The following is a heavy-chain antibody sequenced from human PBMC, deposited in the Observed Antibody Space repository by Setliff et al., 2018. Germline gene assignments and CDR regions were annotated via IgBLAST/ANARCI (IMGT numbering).Heavy chain of an antibody. J-gene: IGHJ5*02. Sequence: SETLSLTCTVSGGSIGPHYWSWIRQAPGKGLEWIGNIYYTGITYYNPSLKSRVTISVDTSKNHVSLKLSSVTSADTAVYCCARAHTWSLPNDNSGYPGWFDAWGQGTLVTVSS. CDR2: IYYTGIT. CDR1: GGSIGPHY. D-gene: IGHD3-22*01. V-gene: IGHV4-59*08. CDR3: ARAHTWSLPNDNSGYPGWFDA.